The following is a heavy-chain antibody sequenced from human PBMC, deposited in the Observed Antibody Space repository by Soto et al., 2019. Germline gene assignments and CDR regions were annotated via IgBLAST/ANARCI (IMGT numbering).Heavy chain of an antibody. CDR3: ARDQFRGLGELLPVGYFDY. D-gene: IGHD1-26*01. V-gene: IGHV3-30-3*01. CDR1: GFTFSSYA. CDR2: ISYDGSNK. J-gene: IGHJ4*02. Sequence: QVQLVESGGGVVQPGRSLRLSCAASGFTFSSYAMHWVRQAPGKGLEWVAVISYDGSNKYYADSVKGRFTISRDNSKNTLYMQMNSLRAEDTAVYYCARDQFRGLGELLPVGYFDYWGQGTLVTVSS.